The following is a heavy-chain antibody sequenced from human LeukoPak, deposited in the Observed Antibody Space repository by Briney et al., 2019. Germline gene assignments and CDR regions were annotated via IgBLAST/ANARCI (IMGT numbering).Heavy chain of an antibody. CDR3: AKDAIPQTTVTTRGFDP. D-gene: IGHD4-17*01. CDR1: GFTFDDYT. CDR2: IIWDGGST. Sequence: GGSLRLSCAASGFTFDDYTMHWVRQAPGKGLEWVSLIIWDGGSTYYADSVKGRFTISRDNSKNSLYLQMNSLRTEDTALYYCAKDAIPQTTVTTRGFDPWGQGTLVTVSS. J-gene: IGHJ5*02. V-gene: IGHV3-43*01.